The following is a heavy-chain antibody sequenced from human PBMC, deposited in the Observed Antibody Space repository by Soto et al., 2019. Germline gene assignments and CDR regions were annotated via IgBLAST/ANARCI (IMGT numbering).Heavy chain of an antibody. Sequence: QVQLVQSGAEVKKPGASVKVSCKASGYTFTSYYMHWVRQAPGQGLEWMGMINPSGGSTSYARKLQGRVTMTRDTSTGIVYMELSSLRSEDTAVYYCAREVGDGYNYPFVDYWGQGTLVTVSS. CDR2: INPSGGST. V-gene: IGHV1-46*04. J-gene: IGHJ4*02. D-gene: IGHD5-12*01. CDR1: GYTFTSYY. CDR3: AREVGDGYNYPFVDY.